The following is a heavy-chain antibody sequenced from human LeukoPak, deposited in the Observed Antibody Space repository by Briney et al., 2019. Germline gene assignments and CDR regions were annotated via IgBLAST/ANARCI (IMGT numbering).Heavy chain of an antibody. J-gene: IGHJ2*01. CDR2: INIYYGKR. CDR3: ARGLGVVTAQSEQPKPRAFDL. V-gene: IGHV1-18*01. CDR1: GYTFISYG. D-gene: IGHD2-21*02. Sequence: GASVKVSCKASGYTFISYGISWVRQAPGQGLEWMGWINIYYGKRNYAQNLQVRVTMTTDTSTSTAYMELRSLRSDDTAVYYCARGLGVVTAQSEQPKPRAFDLWGRGAQVTVSS.